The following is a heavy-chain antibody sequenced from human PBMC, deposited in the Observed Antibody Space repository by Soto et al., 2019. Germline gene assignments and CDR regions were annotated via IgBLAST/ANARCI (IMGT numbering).Heavy chain of an antibody. D-gene: IGHD5-18*01. CDR1: GFTFSSYG. J-gene: IGHJ5*01. Sequence: GGSLRLSCAASGFTFSSYGMHWVRQAPGKGLEWVAVIWYDGSNKDYADSVKGRFTISRDNSKNTLYLQINSLRAEDTAVYFCAREKDSTMGPSFDSWGQGTLVTVSS. V-gene: IGHV3-33*08. CDR3: AREKDSTMGPSFDS. CDR2: IWYDGSNK.